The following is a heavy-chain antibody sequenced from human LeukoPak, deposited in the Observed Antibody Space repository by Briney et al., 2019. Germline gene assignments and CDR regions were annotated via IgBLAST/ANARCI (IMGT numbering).Heavy chain of an antibody. CDR1: GYTFTSYD. CDR2: MNPNSGNT. D-gene: IGHD6-19*01. CDR3: ARGRRIAVGYNWFDP. Sequence: ASVKVSCKASGYTFTSYDVNWARHATGQGLEWIGWMNPNSGNTGYAQKFQGRVTMTRNTSINTAYMELSSLRSEDTAVYYCARGRRIAVGYNWFDPWGQGTLVTVSS. V-gene: IGHV1-8*01. J-gene: IGHJ5*02.